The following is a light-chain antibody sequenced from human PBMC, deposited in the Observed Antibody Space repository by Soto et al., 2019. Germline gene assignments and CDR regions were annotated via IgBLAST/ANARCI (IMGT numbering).Light chain of an antibody. V-gene: IGKV1-17*01. Sequence: DIQMTQSPSSLSASVGVSVTITCRASQGIRNDLGWYQQKPGKAPKRXIYAAYSLQSRVQSRFSGSGSGTEFTLTIRSLQPEDFATYYCIQHNSYPRTFGQGTKVDIK. J-gene: IGKJ1*01. CDR1: QGIRND. CDR3: IQHNSYPRT. CDR2: AAY.